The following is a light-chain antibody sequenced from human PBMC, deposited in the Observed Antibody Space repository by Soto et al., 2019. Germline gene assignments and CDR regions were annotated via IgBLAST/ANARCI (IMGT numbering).Light chain of an antibody. CDR1: QRVSSNY. CDR2: GAS. Sequence: VLTQSPGTLSLSPGERATLSCRASQRVSSNYLAWYQQKPGQAPRLLISGASSRAAGIPDRFSGTISRLEPDDFAMYHCQQYGDSPPTFGQGTKVDIK. CDR3: QQYGDSPPT. V-gene: IGKV3-20*01. J-gene: IGKJ1*01.